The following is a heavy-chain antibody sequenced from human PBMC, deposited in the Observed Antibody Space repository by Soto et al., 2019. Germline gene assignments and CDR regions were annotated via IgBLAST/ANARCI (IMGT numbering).Heavy chain of an antibody. Sequence: GGSLRLSWAASGFTFSNHWMHWVSQAPGKGLEWVAVIWYDGSNKYYADSVKGRFTISRDNSKNTLYLQMNSLRAEDTAVYYCARELAAAGYYFDYWGQGTLVTVSS. CDR1: GFTFSNHW. CDR3: ARELAAAGYYFDY. V-gene: IGHV3-33*08. CDR2: IWYDGSNK. D-gene: IGHD6-13*01. J-gene: IGHJ4*02.